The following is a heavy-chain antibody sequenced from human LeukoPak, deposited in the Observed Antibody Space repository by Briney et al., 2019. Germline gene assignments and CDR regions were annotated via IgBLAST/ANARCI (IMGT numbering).Heavy chain of an antibody. D-gene: IGHD4-23*01. J-gene: IGHJ4*02. CDR3: ARVGDYGGFDY. CDR2: IYYSGST. CDR1: GGSISSGDYY. V-gene: IGHV4-30-4*01. Sequence: PSETLSLTCTVSGGSISSGDYYWSWIRQPPGKGLEWIGYIYYSGSTYYNPSLKSRVTISVDTSKNQSSLKLSSVTAADTAVYYCARVGDYGGFDYWGQGTLVTVSS.